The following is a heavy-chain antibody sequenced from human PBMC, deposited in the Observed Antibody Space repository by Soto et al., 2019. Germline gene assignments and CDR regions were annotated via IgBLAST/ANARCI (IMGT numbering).Heavy chain of an antibody. Sequence: PSETLSLTCTVSGGSISSYYWSWIRQPAGKGLEWIGRIYTSGSTNYSPSLKSRVTMSVDTSKNQFSLKLSSVTAADTAVYYCARACSSNSCYDVFDYWGQGTLVTVSS. V-gene: IGHV4-4*07. CDR1: GGSISSYY. CDR3: ARACSSNSCYDVFDY. D-gene: IGHD2-2*01. CDR2: IYTSGST. J-gene: IGHJ4*02.